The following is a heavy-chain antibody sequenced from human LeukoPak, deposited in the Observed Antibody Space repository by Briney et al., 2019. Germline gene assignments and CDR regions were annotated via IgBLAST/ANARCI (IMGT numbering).Heavy chain of an antibody. CDR2: IYTSGST. CDR3: ARDGGSSWYDPYYYYYMDV. V-gene: IGHV4-4*08. Sequence: SETLPLTCTVSGASMNNHYWSWIRQLPGKGLEWIGRIYTSGSTNYNPSLKSRVTISVDTSKNQFSLKLSSVTAADTAVYYCARDGGSSWYDPYYYYYMDVWGKGTTVTVSS. D-gene: IGHD6-13*01. CDR1: GASMNNHY. J-gene: IGHJ6*03.